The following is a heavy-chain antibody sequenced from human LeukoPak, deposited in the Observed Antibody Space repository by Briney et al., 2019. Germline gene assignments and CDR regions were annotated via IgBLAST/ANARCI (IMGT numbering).Heavy chain of an antibody. CDR2: ISGSDGST. Sequence: GGSLRLSCAASGFTFSSYAMTWVRQAPGKGLEWVSAISGSDGSTYYADSVKGRFTISRDDSKNTLYLQMNSLRAEDTAVYYCAKSFGSGWYLDYWGQGTLVTVSS. CDR3: AKSFGSGWYLDY. D-gene: IGHD6-19*01. J-gene: IGHJ4*02. V-gene: IGHV3-23*01. CDR1: GFTFSSYA.